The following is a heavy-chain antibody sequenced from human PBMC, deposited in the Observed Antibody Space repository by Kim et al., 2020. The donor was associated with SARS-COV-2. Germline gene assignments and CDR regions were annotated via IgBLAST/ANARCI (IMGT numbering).Heavy chain of an antibody. D-gene: IGHD2-2*01. CDR3: ARGYCSSTSCYEGGFDY. CDR2: INHSGST. CDR1: GGSFSGYY. Sequence: SETLSLTCAVYGGSFSGYYWSWIRQPPGKGLEWIGEINHSGSTNYNPSLKSRVTISVDTSKNQFSLQLSSVTAADTAVYYCARGYCSSTSCYEGGFDYWGQGTLVTVSS. V-gene: IGHV4-34*01. J-gene: IGHJ4*02.